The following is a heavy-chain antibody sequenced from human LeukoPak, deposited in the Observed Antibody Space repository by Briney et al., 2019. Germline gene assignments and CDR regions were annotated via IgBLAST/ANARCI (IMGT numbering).Heavy chain of an antibody. CDR3: ARHERDASLDHALDI. V-gene: IGHV4-61*01. CDR2: IYYSGTT. D-gene: IGHD5-24*01. J-gene: IGHJ3*02. Sequence: SETLSLTCTVSGGSVSSGSFYWSWIRQAPGKGLEWIGYIYYSGTTSYNPSLKSRVTILVDTSKNQFSLKLSSVTAADTAVYYCARHERDASLDHALDIWGQGTMVTVSS. CDR1: GGSVSSGSFY.